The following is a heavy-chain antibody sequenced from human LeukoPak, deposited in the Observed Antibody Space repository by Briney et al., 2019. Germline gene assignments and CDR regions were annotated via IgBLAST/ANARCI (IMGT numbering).Heavy chain of an antibody. J-gene: IGHJ4*02. CDR3: ARHLSGVTGYTYGRGIDY. CDR1: GFTFSSYS. V-gene: IGHV3-48*01. Sequence: GGSLRLSCAASGFTFSSYSMNWVRQAPGKGLEWVSYISSSSSTIYYADSVKGRFTISRDNAKNSLYLQMNSLRAEDTAVYYCARHLSGVTGYTYGRGIDYWGQGTLVTVSS. D-gene: IGHD5-18*01. CDR2: ISSSSSTI.